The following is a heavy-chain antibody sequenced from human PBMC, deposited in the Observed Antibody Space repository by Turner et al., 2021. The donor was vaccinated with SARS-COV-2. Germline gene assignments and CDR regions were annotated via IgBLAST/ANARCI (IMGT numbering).Heavy chain of an antibody. CDR2: IWYDGSNK. D-gene: IGHD3-3*01. J-gene: IGHJ4*02. V-gene: IGHV3-33*01. CDR3: AREDEVRFLEWLPPFDY. Sequence: QVQLVESGGGVFQPGRSLRLSCAASGFTFSSCGMHWVRQAPGKGLEWVAVIWYDGSNKYYADSVKGRFTSSRDNSKNTLYLQMNSLRAEDTAVYYCAREDEVRFLEWLPPFDYWGQGTLVTVSS. CDR1: GFTFSSCG.